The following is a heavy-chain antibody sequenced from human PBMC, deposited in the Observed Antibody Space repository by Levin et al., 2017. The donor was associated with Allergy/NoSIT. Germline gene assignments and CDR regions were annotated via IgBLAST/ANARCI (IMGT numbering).Heavy chain of an antibody. D-gene: IGHD3-10*01. CDR1: GASIGSGDNY. Sequence: SSETLSLTCTVSGASIGSGDNYWSWIRQPPGKGLEWIGHIYYSGRTYQNPSLQSRLSMSVDTSTNQFSLKLTSVTAADTAVYYCAREGSVVRGFIPYFHGLDVWGQGTTVTVSS. CDR3: AREGSVVRGFIPYFHGLDV. J-gene: IGHJ6*02. V-gene: IGHV4-30-4*01. CDR2: IYYSGRT.